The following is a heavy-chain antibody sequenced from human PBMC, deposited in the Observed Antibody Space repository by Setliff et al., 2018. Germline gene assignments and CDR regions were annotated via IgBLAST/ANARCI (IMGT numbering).Heavy chain of an antibody. CDR2: IYYSGST. J-gene: IGHJ5*02. CDR1: GDSIYSGGYY. V-gene: IGHV4-31*03. Sequence: PSETLSLTCTVSGDSIYSGGYYWSWIRQHPGKGLEWIGYIYYSGSTYYNPSLKSRVTISIDTSKNQFSLKLSSVTAADTAVYYCARDHPGYSSSWYWFDPWGLGTLVTVSS. D-gene: IGHD6-13*01. CDR3: ARDHPGYSSSWYWFDP.